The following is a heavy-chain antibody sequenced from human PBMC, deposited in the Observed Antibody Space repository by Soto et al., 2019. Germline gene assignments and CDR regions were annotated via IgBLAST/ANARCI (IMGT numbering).Heavy chain of an antibody. CDR3: ARDQGHYDSSGYDGFDI. V-gene: IGHV3-30*04. CDR1: GFTFSSYA. Sequence: GGSLRLSCAASGFTFSSYAMHWVRQAPGKGLEWVAVISYDGSNKYYADSVQGRFPISRDNSKNTLYLQMNSLRAEDTAVYYCARDQGHYDSSGYDGFDIWGQGTMVTVSS. J-gene: IGHJ3*02. CDR2: ISYDGSNK. D-gene: IGHD3-22*01.